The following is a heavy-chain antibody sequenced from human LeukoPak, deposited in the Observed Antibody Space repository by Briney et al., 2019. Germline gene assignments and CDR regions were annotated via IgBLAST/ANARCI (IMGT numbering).Heavy chain of an antibody. V-gene: IGHV1-8*01. CDR2: MNPKSGNT. CDR3: ARGPYYYDSSGYNAFDI. Sequence: ASVKVSCKASGYTFTSYDINWVRQATGQGLESMGWMNPKSGNTGYAQKFQGRVTMTRNTSISTAYMELSSLRSEDTAVYYCARGPYYYDSSGYNAFDIWGQGTMVTVSS. J-gene: IGHJ3*02. CDR1: GYTFTSYD. D-gene: IGHD3-22*01.